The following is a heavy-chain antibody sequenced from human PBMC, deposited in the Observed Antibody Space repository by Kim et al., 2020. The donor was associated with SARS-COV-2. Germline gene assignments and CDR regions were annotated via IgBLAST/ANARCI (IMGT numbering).Heavy chain of an antibody. CDR2: T. D-gene: IGHD2-2*01. Sequence: THYNPSLKSRVTISVDTSKNQFSLKLSSVTAADTAVYYCASLVGDRALDYWGQGTLVTVSS. J-gene: IGHJ4*02. V-gene: IGHV4-34*01. CDR3: ASLVGDRALDY.